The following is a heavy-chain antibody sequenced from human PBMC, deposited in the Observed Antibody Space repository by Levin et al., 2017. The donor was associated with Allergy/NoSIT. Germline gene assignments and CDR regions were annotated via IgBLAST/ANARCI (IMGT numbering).Heavy chain of an antibody. J-gene: IGHJ4*02. D-gene: IGHD3-16*01. CDR1: GFTFSSYA. CDR3: ARDRLGYYFDY. Sequence: GGSLRLSCAASGFTFSSYAMHWVRQAPGKGLEWVAVISYDGSNKYYADSVKGRFTISRDNSKNTLYLQMNSLRAEDTAVYYCARDRLGYYFDYWGQGTLVTVSS. CDR2: ISYDGSNK. V-gene: IGHV3-30*04.